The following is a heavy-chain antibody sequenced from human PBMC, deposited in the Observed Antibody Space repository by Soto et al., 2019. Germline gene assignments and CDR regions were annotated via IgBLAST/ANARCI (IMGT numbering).Heavy chain of an antibody. Sequence: SETLSLTCTVSGGSISSYYWSWIRQPPGKGLEWIGYIYYSGSTNYNPSLKSRVTISVDTSKNQFSLKLSSVTAADTAVYYCARGGTGTTYYYYGMDVWGQGTTVTVSS. J-gene: IGHJ6*02. CDR1: GGSISSYY. CDR2: IYYSGST. CDR3: ARGGTGTTYYYYGMDV. D-gene: IGHD1-1*01. V-gene: IGHV4-59*01.